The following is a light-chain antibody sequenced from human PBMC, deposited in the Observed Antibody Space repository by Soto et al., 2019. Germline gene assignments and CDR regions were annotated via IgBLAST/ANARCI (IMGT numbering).Light chain of an antibody. V-gene: IGKV2-30*01. Sequence: DVVLTQSPLSLPVTLGQPASISCRSSQSLVYSGGNTYLNWFQQRPGQSPRRLIYKVSNRDSGVPDRFSGSGSGTDFTLKISRVEAEDVGVYYCMQGTNWRTFGQGTKVEIK. CDR1: QSLVYSGGNTY. CDR3: MQGTNWRT. J-gene: IGKJ1*01. CDR2: KVS.